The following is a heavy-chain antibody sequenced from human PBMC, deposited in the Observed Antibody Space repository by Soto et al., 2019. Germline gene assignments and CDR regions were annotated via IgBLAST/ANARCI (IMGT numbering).Heavy chain of an antibody. Sequence: GGSLRLSCECSVFTFSDYYISCIRHSPGKWLEWISYSSNSGTFSRYADSVKGRFSISRDNTKNLLYLQMNSLRAEDTAVYYCARSGDNYNRLEYWGQGTPVIVSS. V-gene: IGHV3-11*06. CDR1: VFTFSDYY. CDR3: ARSGDNYNRLEY. J-gene: IGHJ4*02. CDR2: SSNSGTFS. D-gene: IGHD1-1*01.